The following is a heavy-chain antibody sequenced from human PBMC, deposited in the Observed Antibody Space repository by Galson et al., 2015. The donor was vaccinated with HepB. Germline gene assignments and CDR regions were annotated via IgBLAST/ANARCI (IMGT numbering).Heavy chain of an antibody. D-gene: IGHD5-12*01. Sequence: SLRLSCAAPGFTFSDYYMSWIRQAPGKGLEWVSYIRSDSSHTNYGDSVKGRFTISRDNAENLLYLQMNSLRADDTAVYYCARSGYIGYGEIDSWGQGTLVTVSS. J-gene: IGHJ4*02. CDR2: IRSDSSHT. CDR1: GFTFSDYY. CDR3: ARSGYIGYGEIDS. V-gene: IGHV3-11*06.